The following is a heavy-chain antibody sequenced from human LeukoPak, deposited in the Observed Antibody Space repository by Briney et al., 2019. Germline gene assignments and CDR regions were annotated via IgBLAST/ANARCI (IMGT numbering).Heavy chain of an antibody. CDR3: AKYQSISSGGAFDI. V-gene: IGHV3-66*01. Sequence: PGGSLRLSCAASGFTLTTNYMTWVRQAPGKGLEWVSIIYSGGYTDYADSVKGRFTISRDNSQSTLYLQMNSLRAEDTAVYYCAKYQSISSGGAFDIWGQGTLVTVSA. D-gene: IGHD6-6*01. CDR2: IYSGGYT. J-gene: IGHJ3*02. CDR1: GFTLTTNY.